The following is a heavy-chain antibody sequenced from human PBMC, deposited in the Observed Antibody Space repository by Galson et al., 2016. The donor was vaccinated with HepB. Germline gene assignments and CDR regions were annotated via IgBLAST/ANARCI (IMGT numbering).Heavy chain of an antibody. V-gene: IGHV3-74*01. CDR3: VRDYLRGFDY. CDR2: INSDGSAT. CDR1: GFTFSSNW. D-gene: IGHD3-10*02. J-gene: IGHJ4*02. Sequence: SLRLSCAASGFTFSSNWMHWVRQAPGKGLVWVSNINSDGSATSNADSVRGRFTISRDNAKNTVSLQMNSLRVDDTAVYYCVRDYLRGFDYWGQGTPVTVSS.